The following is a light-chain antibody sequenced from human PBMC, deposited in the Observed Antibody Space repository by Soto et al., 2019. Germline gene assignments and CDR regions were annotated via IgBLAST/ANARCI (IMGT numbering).Light chain of an antibody. CDR2: GAS. V-gene: IGKV3-15*01. J-gene: IGKJ1*01. CDR3: QQYNNWPPT. Sequence: EIVMTQSPATLSVSPGERATLFCGASQSVSKNLAWYQRKPGQVPRLLISGASTRAIGVPARFSGSGSGTEFTLTISSLQSEDFAVYYCQQYNNWPPTFGQGTKVEIK. CDR1: QSVSKN.